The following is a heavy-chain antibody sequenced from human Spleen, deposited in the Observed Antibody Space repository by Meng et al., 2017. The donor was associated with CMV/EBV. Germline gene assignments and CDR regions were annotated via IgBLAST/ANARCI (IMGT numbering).Heavy chain of an antibody. V-gene: IGHV1-18*01. J-gene: IGHJ4*02. CDR2: ISAYNGNT. D-gene: IGHD2-2*01. CDR1: GYTFTSYG. Sequence: ASVKVSCKASGYTFTSYGISWVRQAPGQGLEWMGWISAYNGNTNYAQKLQGRVTMTTDTSTSTVYMELSSLKSEDTAVYYCATEPLLGYRFDYWGQGTLVTVSS. CDR3: ATEPLLGYRFDY.